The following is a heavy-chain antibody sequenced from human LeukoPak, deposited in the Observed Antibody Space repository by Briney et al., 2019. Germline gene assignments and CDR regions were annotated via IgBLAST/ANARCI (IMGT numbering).Heavy chain of an antibody. CDR2: IYSGGST. Sequence: PGGSLRLSCAASGFTVSSNYMSWVRQAPGKGLEWVSVIYSGGSTYYADSVKGRFTISRDNAKNSLFLQMNSLSAEDTAVYYCARGGSCTSTSCYIGPFDYWGQGSLVTVSS. CDR1: GFTVSSNY. J-gene: IGHJ4*02. V-gene: IGHV3-53*01. CDR3: ARGGSCTSTSCYIGPFDY. D-gene: IGHD2-2*02.